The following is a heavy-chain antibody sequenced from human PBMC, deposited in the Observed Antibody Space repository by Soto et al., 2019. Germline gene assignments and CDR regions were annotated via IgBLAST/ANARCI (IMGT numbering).Heavy chain of an antibody. V-gene: IGHV3-30-3*01. D-gene: IGHD6-13*01. Sequence: GSLRLSCASSGFTFSSYAMHWVRQAPGKGLEWLAVISYDGSNKYYADSVKGRFTISRDNSINTLYLQMNSLRAEDTAVYYCARETIAAAATEYYYYYYGMDVWGQVSTVTVSS. CDR1: GFTFSSYA. CDR2: ISYDGSNK. J-gene: IGHJ6*01. CDR3: ARETIAAAATEYYYYYYGMDV.